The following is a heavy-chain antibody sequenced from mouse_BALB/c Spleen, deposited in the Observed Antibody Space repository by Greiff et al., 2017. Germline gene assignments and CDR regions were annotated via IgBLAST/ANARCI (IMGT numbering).Heavy chain of an antibody. CDR1: GFTFSSYG. CDR2: ISSGGSYT. J-gene: IGHJ2*01. CDR3: ATLYDGYIDY. V-gene: IGHV5-6*01. Sequence: EVKLVESGGDLVKPGGSLKLSCAASGFTFSSYGMSWVHQTPDKRLEWVATISSGGSYTYYPDSVKGRFTISRDNAKNTLYLQMSSLKSEDTAMYYCATLYDGYIDYWGQGTTLTVSS. D-gene: IGHD2-3*01.